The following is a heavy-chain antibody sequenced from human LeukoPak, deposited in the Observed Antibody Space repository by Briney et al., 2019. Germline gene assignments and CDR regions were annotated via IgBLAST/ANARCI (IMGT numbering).Heavy chain of an antibody. V-gene: IGHV4-4*07. Sequence: SETLSLTCTVSGGSISTYYWSWIRQPAGKGLEWIGRIDISGTTNYNPSLKSRVTMSLDTSKNQFSLKLTSVTAADTAVYYCAKVEMATINLDYWGQGTLVTVSS. CDR2: IDISGTT. D-gene: IGHD5-24*01. CDR1: GGSISTYY. J-gene: IGHJ4*02. CDR3: AKVEMATINLDY.